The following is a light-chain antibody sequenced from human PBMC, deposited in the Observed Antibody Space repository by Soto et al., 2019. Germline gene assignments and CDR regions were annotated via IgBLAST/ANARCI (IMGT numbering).Light chain of an antibody. J-gene: IGLJ1*01. V-gene: IGLV2-8*01. CDR3: CSYAGSNNFV. CDR2: EVT. CDR1: GSDVGGYNY. Sequence: QSALTQPPSASGSPGQSVTISCTGTGSDVGGYNYVSWYQQHPGKAPKLMIYEVTKRPSGVPDRFSGSKSVNTASLTVSGLQAEDEADYYCCSYAGSNNFVFGTGTQLTVL.